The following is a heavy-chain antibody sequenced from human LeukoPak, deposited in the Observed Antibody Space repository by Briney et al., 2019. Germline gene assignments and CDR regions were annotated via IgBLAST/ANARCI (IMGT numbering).Heavy chain of an antibody. D-gene: IGHD3-10*01. Sequence: PGGSLRLSCAASGFTFDNYAMHWVRQAPGKGLEWVSLISGDGGTTYFADSVEGRFTISRDNSKNSLYLQMNSLRTEDTALYYCAKVRPGAFDFWGQGTMVTVSS. CDR1: GFTFDNYA. V-gene: IGHV3-43*02. J-gene: IGHJ3*01. CDR3: AKVRPGAFDF. CDR2: ISGDGGTT.